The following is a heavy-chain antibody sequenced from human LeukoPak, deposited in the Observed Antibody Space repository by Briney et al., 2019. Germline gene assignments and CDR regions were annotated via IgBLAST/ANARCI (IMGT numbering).Heavy chain of an antibody. J-gene: IGHJ5*02. V-gene: IGHV4-61*02. CDR3: ARDRGITIFGVVMARGNWFDP. CDR1: GGSISSGSYY. Sequence: PSETLSLTCTVSGGSISSGSYYWSWIRQPAGKGLEWIGRIYTSGSTNYNPSLKSRVTISVDTSKNQYSLKLSSVTAADTAVYYGARDRGITIFGVVMARGNWFDPWGQGTLVTVSS. D-gene: IGHD3-3*01. CDR2: IYTSGST.